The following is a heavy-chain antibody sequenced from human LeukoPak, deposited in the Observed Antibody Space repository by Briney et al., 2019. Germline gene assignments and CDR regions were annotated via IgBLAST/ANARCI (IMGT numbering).Heavy chain of an antibody. Sequence: GGSLRLSCAAYRFTFSNYAVSWVRQTPGKGLEWVSAISGNGGSTYYADSVKGRFTISRDNDENSLYLQMDSLRVEDTAVYYCVRDPDARDYWGQGTLVTVSS. CDR2: ISGNGGST. CDR1: RFTFSNYA. D-gene: IGHD2-2*01. V-gene: IGHV3-23*01. CDR3: VRDPDARDY. J-gene: IGHJ4*02.